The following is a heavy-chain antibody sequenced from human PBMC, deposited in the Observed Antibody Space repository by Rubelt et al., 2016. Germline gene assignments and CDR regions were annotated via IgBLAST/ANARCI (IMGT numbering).Heavy chain of an antibody. CDR2: INSDGSTT. CDR3: ARTMAGTGTNY. J-gene: IGHJ4*02. D-gene: IGHD4/OR15-4a*01. Sequence: GKGLVWVSRINSDGSTTSYADSVKGRFTVSRDNAKNSLYLQMNSLRAEDTAVYYCARTMAGTGTNYWGQGALVTVSS. V-gene: IGHV3-74*01.